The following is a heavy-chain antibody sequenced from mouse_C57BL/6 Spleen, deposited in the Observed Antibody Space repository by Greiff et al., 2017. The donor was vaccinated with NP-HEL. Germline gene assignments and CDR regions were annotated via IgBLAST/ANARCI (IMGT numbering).Heavy chain of an antibody. Sequence: VQLQQSVAELVRPGASVKLSCTASGFNFKNSYMHWVKQRPEQGLEWIGRIDPANGNTKYAPKFQGKATITADTSSNTAYLQLSSLTSEDTAIYYCARGYDYDDYYAMGYWGQGTSVTVSS. CDR2: IDPANGNT. J-gene: IGHJ4*01. V-gene: IGHV14-3*01. CDR3: ARGYDYDDYYAMGY. D-gene: IGHD2-4*01. CDR1: GFNFKNSY.